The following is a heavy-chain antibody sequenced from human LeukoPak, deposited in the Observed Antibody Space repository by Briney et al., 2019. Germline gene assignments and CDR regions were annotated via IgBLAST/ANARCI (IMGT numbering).Heavy chain of an antibody. Sequence: GGSLRLSCAASGFTFSSYSMNWVRQAPGKGLEWVSYISSSSSTIYYADSVKGRFTISRDNAKNSLYLQMNSLRAEDTAVYYCARRERVPAAAEIPDYYYGMDVWGQGTTVTVSS. J-gene: IGHJ6*02. D-gene: IGHD2-2*01. CDR3: ARRERVPAAAEIPDYYYGMDV. CDR2: ISSSSSTI. CDR1: GFTFSSYS. V-gene: IGHV3-48*04.